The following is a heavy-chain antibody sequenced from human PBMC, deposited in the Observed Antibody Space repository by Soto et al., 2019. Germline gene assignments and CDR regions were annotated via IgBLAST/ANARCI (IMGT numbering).Heavy chain of an antibody. CDR1: GFTFSSYS. CDR3: ARYELYCSGGSCYGPRAFDI. V-gene: IGHV3-48*01. D-gene: IGHD2-15*01. Sequence: PGGSLRLSCAASGFTFSSYSMNWVRQAPGKGLEWVSYISSSSSTIYYADSVKGRFTISRDNAKNSLYLQMNSLRAEDTAVYYCARYELYCSGGSCYGPRAFDIWGQGTMVTVSS. CDR2: ISSSSSTI. J-gene: IGHJ3*02.